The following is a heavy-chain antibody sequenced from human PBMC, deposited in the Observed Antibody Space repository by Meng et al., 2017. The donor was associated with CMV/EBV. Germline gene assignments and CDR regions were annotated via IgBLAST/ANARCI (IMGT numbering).Heavy chain of an antibody. CDR2: ISSGSSYI. CDR1: GFTFSSYS. V-gene: IGHV3-21*05. CDR3: AKDLFGQYYDFCCGYYYYYYGMDV. D-gene: IGHD3-3*01. Sequence: GGSLRLSCAASGFTFSSYSMNWVRQAPGKGLEWVSYISSGSSYIYYADSVKGRFTISRDNAKNSLYLQLNSLRAEDTAVYYCAKDLFGQYYDFCCGYYYYYYGMDVWGQGTTVTVSS. J-gene: IGHJ6*02.